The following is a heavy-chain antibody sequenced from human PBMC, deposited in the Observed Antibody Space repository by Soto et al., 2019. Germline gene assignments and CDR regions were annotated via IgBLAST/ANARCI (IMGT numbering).Heavy chain of an antibody. CDR1: GFTFSSYG. J-gene: IGHJ6*02. CDR3: AKDFRYCGMDV. CDR2: ISYDGSNK. V-gene: IGHV3-30*18. D-gene: IGHD1-20*01. Sequence: QVQLVESGGGVVQPGRSLRLSCAASGFTFSSYGMHWVRQAPGKGLEWVAVISYDGSNKYYADSVKGRFTISRDNSKNTLYLQMNSLRAEDTAVYYCAKDFRYCGMDVWGQGTTVTVSS.